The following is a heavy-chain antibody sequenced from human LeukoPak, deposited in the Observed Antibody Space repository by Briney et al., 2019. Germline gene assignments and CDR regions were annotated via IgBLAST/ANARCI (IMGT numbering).Heavy chain of an antibody. CDR2: IYHSGNA. CDR1: GGSVDSGSYY. CDR3: ARDRSSGYGPFDS. Sequence: SETLSLTCTVSGGSVDSGSYYWGWIRQHPGKGLEWIGYIYHSGNAYYNPSLKSRVTISVDTSKNQFSLKLSSVTAADTAVYYCARDRSSGYGPFDSWGQGTLLTVST. V-gene: IGHV4-31*03. D-gene: IGHD5-12*01. J-gene: IGHJ4*02.